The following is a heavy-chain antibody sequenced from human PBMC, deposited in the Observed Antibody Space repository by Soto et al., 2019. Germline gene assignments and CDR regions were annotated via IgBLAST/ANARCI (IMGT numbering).Heavy chain of an antibody. CDR3: ARRYGDCFDY. J-gene: IGHJ4*02. D-gene: IGHD4-17*01. CDR1: DGSISREY. V-gene: IGHV4-59*08. CDR2: IYYSGST. Sequence: SGTPSLTCTVSDGSISREYWSWIRQPPGKGLEWIGYIYYSGSTNYNPSLKSRVTISVDTSKNQFSLKLSSVTAADTAVYYCARRYGDCFDYWGQGTLVTVS.